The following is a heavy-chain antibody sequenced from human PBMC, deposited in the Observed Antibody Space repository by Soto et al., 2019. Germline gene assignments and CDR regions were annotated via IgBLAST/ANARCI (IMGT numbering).Heavy chain of an antibody. V-gene: IGHV1-46*03. Sequence: PSVKVSCKASGYTFTSYYMHWVRQAPGQGLEWMGIINPSGGSTSYAQKFQGRVTMTRDTSTSTVYMELSSLRSEDTAVYYCARGDRIVVVPAESPQPTIYWGQGTLVTVST. CDR1: GYTFTSYY. CDR3: ARGDRIVVVPAESPQPTIY. CDR2: INPSGGST. J-gene: IGHJ4*02. D-gene: IGHD2-2*01.